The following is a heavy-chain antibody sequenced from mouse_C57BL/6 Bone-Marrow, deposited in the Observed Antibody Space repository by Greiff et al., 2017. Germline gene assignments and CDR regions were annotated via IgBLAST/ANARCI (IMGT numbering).Heavy chain of an antibody. CDR1: GYTFTSYW. D-gene: IGHD3-1*01. CDR2: IAPSDSYT. J-gene: IGHJ3*01. CDR3: ARSGYPAWFAY. V-gene: IGHV1-59*01. Sequence: VQLQQPGAELVRPGTSVKLSCKASGYTFTSYWMHWVKQRPGQGLEWIGVIAPSDSYTNYNQKFKGKATLTVDTSSSTAYMQLSSLTSEDSAVYYCARSGYPAWFAYWGQGTLVTVSA.